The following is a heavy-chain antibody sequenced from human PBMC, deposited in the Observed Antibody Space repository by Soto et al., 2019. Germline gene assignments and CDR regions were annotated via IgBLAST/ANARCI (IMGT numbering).Heavy chain of an antibody. CDR1: GGSISSGDYY. D-gene: IGHD6-13*01. V-gene: IGHV4-30-4*01. J-gene: IGHJ4*02. CDR3: ARDARQLAEFDY. Sequence: TLSLTCTVSGGSISSGDYYWSWIRQPPGKGLEWIGYIYYSGSTYYNPSLKSRFTISVDTSKNQFSLKLSSVTAADTAVYYCARDARQLAEFDYWGQGTLVTVSS. CDR2: IYYSGST.